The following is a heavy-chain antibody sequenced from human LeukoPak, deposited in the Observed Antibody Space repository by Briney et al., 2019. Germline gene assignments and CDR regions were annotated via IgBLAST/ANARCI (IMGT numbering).Heavy chain of an antibody. D-gene: IGHD3-3*01. J-gene: IGHJ4*02. Sequence: GGSLRLSCAASGFSFSNYGMHWVRQPPGKGLEGVAFIRYDGSKKHYADSVKGRFSISRDNSKTTLYLQMNSLRPEDTAVYYCAKDFPSRDNFWSGYYTDFDYWGQGTLVTVSS. CDR1: GFSFSNYG. CDR2: IRYDGSKK. CDR3: AKDFPSRDNFWSGYYTDFDY. V-gene: IGHV3-30*02.